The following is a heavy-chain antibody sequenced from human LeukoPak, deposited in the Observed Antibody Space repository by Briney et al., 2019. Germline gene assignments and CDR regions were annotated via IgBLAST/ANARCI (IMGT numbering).Heavy chain of an antibody. CDR3: AKSIEAAVVVTDGDYFHY. CDR2: ISGSGGSI. CDR1: GFTFSSYA. V-gene: IGHV3-23*01. Sequence: GGSLRLSCAASGFTFSSYAMNWVRQAPGKGLEWVSTISGSGGSIYYADSVKGRLTISRDNSKNTLYLQMNSLRVEDTAVYYCAKSIEAAVVVTDGDYFHYWGQGSLVTVSS. D-gene: IGHD2-15*01. J-gene: IGHJ4*02.